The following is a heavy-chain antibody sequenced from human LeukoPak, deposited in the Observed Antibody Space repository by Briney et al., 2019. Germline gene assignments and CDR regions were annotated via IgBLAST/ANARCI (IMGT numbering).Heavy chain of an antibody. CDR1: GGSISSYY. V-gene: IGHV4-59*12. CDR3: ARSVSTAAGYYFDY. J-gene: IGHJ4*02. CDR2: IYYSGST. Sequence: PSETLSLTCTVSGGSISSYYWSWIRQPPGKGLEWIGYIYYSGSTNYNPSLKSRVTISVDTSKNQFSLKLSSVTAADTAVYYCARSVSTAAGYYFDYWGQGTLVTVSS. D-gene: IGHD6-13*01.